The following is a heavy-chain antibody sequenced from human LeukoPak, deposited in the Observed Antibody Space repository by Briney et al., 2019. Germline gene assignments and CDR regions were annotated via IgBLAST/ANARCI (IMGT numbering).Heavy chain of an antibody. J-gene: IGHJ3*02. CDR1: GGTFSSYA. CDR3: AREESSLDAFDI. Sequence: SVKVSCKASGGTFSSYAISWVRQAPGQGLEWMGGIIPIFGTANYAQKFQGRVTITPDKSTSTAYVELSSLRSEDTAVYYCAREESSLDAFDIWGQGTMVTVSS. D-gene: IGHD6-13*01. CDR2: IIPIFGTA. V-gene: IGHV1-69*06.